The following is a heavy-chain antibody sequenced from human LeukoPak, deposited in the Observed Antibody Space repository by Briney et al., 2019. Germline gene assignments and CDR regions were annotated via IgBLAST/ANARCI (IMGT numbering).Heavy chain of an antibody. Sequence: PSETLSLTCAVFGGSFSGYYLTWIRQSPGKGLEWVGEIHPTEGGHYNPSLESRVTMSVDTSKTQFSLRMNSVTAADTAVYFCARGTDAYKIGNIWGQGSLVTVSS. D-gene: IGHD5-24*01. CDR1: GGSFSGYY. CDR3: ARGTDAYKIGNI. V-gene: IGHV4-34*01. CDR2: IHPTEGG. J-gene: IGHJ4*02.